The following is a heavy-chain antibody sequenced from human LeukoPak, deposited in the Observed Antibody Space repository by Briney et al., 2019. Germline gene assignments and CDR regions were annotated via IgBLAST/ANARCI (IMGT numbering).Heavy chain of an antibody. CDR1: GFTFSSYW. CDR2: IYSGGST. D-gene: IGHD3-22*01. V-gene: IGHV3-53*01. Sequence: GGSLRLSCAASGFTFSSYWMHWVRQAPGKGLEWVSVIYSGGSTYYADSVKGRFTISRDNSKNTLYFQMNSLRAEDTAVYYCARAGVYYDSSGPNDYWGQGTLVTVSS. CDR3: ARAGVYYDSSGPNDY. J-gene: IGHJ4*02.